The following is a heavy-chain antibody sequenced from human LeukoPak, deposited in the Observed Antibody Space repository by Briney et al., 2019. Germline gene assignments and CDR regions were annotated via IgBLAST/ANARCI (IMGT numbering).Heavy chain of an antibody. CDR2: IYYSGST. J-gene: IGHJ6*02. D-gene: IGHD2-8*01. CDR3: ARRMVYYYGMDV. Sequence: SETLSLTCTVSGGSTSSYYWSWIRQPPGKGLEWIGYIYYSGSTNYNPSLKSRVTISVDTSKNQFSLKLSSVTAADTAVYYCARRMVYYYGMDVWGQGTTVTVSS. V-gene: IGHV4-59*08. CDR1: GGSTSSYY.